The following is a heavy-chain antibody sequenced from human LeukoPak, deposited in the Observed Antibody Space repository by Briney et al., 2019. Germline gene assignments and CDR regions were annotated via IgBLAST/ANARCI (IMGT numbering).Heavy chain of an antibody. Sequence: PGGSLRLSCAASGFTFSSYGMHWVRQAPGKGPEWVAFIRYDGSNKYYADSVKGRFTISRDNSKNTLYLQMNSLRAEDTAVYYCAKGPDYGDYPGDAFDIWGQGTMVTVSS. V-gene: IGHV3-30*02. CDR2: IRYDGSNK. J-gene: IGHJ3*02. CDR1: GFTFSSYG. CDR3: AKGPDYGDYPGDAFDI. D-gene: IGHD4-17*01.